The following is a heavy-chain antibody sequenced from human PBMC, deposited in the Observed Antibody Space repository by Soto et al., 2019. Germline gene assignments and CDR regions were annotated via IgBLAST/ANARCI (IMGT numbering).Heavy chain of an antibody. V-gene: IGHV1-8*01. D-gene: IGHD1-1*01. Sequence: ASVEVSSEASGYTFASYDINWVRQATGQGLEWMGWMNPNSGNTGYAQKFQGRVTMTRNTSISTACMELSSLRSEDTAMYYCARGYNYAVDYWGQGTLVTVSS. CDR2: MNPNSGNT. CDR3: ARGYNYAVDY. CDR1: GYTFASYD. J-gene: IGHJ4*02.